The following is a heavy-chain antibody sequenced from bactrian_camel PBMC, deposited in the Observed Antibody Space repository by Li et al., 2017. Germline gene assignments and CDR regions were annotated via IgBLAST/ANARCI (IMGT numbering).Heavy chain of an antibody. V-gene: IGHV3S1*01. CDR3: ATGIYCAHELSPDEYDV. CDR2: VNSGGRE. CDR1: GFTFGGYW. J-gene: IGHJ4*01. D-gene: IGHD2*01. Sequence: VQLVESGGGSVRAGGSLRLSCAASGFTFGGYWLSWVRQAPGKGLEFVSRVNSGGREYYADSVQGRFTISRDDAKTTLYLQMNDLKFEDAAMYYCATGIYCAHELSPDEYDVWGQGTQVTVS.